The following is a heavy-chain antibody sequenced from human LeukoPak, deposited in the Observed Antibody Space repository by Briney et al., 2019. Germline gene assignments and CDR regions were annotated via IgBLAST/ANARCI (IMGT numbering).Heavy chain of an antibody. CDR1: GYSFIDYY. D-gene: IGHD5-12*01. CDR3: ARAYSGYEAFDY. V-gene: IGHV1-2*02. J-gene: IGHJ4*02. CDR2: IHPNSGGT. Sequence: ASVKVSCKASGYSFIDYYINWVRQAPGQGLEWMAWIHPNSGGTDLAQKFQGRVAMTRDTSTTYMELSRLTSDDTAVYYCARAYSGYEAFDYWGQGTLVTVSS.